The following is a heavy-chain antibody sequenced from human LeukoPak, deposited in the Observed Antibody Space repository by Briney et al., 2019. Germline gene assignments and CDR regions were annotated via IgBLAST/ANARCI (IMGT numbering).Heavy chain of an antibody. CDR1: GGSFSGYY. CDR2: INHSGST. V-gene: IGHV4-34*01. D-gene: IGHD3-10*01. Sequence: SETLSLTCAVYGGSFSGYYWSWIRQPPGKGLEWIGEINHSGSTNYNPSLKSRVSISVDTSKNQFSLKLSSVTTADTAVYYCARGFRYYGSGSYSHYFDYWGQGTLVTVSS. J-gene: IGHJ4*02. CDR3: ARGFRYYGSGSYSHYFDY.